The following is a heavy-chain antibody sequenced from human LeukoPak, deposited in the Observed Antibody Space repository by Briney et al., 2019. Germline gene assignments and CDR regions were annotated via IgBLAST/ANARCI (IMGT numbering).Heavy chain of an antibody. D-gene: IGHD2-15*01. CDR3: AKDGGTIVSPYYFDY. Sequence: GGSLRLSCAASGFTFSSYWMSWVRQAPGKGLEWVANIKQDGSEKYYADSVKGRFTISRDNSKNTLYLQMNSLRAEDTAVYYCAKDGGTIVSPYYFDYWGQGTLVTVSS. J-gene: IGHJ4*02. CDR2: IKQDGSEK. V-gene: IGHV3-7*01. CDR1: GFTFSSYW.